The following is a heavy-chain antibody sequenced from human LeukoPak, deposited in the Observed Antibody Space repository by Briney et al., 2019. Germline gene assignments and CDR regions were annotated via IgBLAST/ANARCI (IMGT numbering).Heavy chain of an antibody. D-gene: IGHD2-2*01. J-gene: IGHJ5*02. CDR1: GGSISSHY. CDR3: ARVGGYCSSTSCYPKYNWFDP. CDR2: IYYSGST. Sequence: SETLSLTCSVSGGSISSHYWSWIRQPPGKGLEWIGYIYYSGSTNYNPSLKSRVTLSVDTSKNQFSLKLSSVTAADTAVYYCARVGGYCSSTSCYPKYNWFDPWGQGTLVTVSS. V-gene: IGHV4-59*11.